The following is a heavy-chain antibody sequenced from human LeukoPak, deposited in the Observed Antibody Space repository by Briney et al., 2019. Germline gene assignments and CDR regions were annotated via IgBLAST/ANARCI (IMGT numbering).Heavy chain of an antibody. CDR3: ARDRDLAAAGQGWFDP. Sequence: SETPPLTCTASAGSIISYYWSWIRQPVRQGLEWLGRIYTSGSTNYNPSLQSRVIMSVDTSKHQFSLKLRYVTAADTAVYYWARDRDLAAAGQGWFDPXXXXTLVTVSS. CDR2: IYTSGST. J-gene: IGHJ5*02. CDR1: AGSIISYY. D-gene: IGHD6-13*01. V-gene: IGHV4-4*07.